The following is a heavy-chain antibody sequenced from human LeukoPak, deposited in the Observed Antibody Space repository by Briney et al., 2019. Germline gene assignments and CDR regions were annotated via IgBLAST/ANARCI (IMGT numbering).Heavy chain of an antibody. V-gene: IGHV4-38-2*02. CDR1: GYSISSGYY. Sequence: SETLSLTCTVSGYSISSGYYWGWIRQPPGKGLEWIGSIYHSGSTYYNPSLKSRVAISVDTSKNQFSLKLSSVTAADTAVYFCARAYRSSWYANWFDPWGQGTLVTVSS. CDR2: IYHSGST. CDR3: ARAYRSSWYANWFDP. J-gene: IGHJ5*02. D-gene: IGHD6-13*01.